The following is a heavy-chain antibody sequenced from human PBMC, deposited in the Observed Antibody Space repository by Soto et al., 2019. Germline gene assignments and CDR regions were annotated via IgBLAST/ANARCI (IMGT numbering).Heavy chain of an antibody. V-gene: IGHV4-34*01. D-gene: IGHD3-10*01. CDR3: AREYMVRGVILFDY. J-gene: IGHJ4*02. CDR1: GGSFSGYY. Sequence: SETLSLTCAVYGGSFSGYYWSWIRQPPGKGLEWIGEINHSGSTNYNPSLKSRVTISVDTSKNQFSLKLSSVTAADTAVYYCAREYMVRGVILFDYWGQGTLVTVSS. CDR2: INHSGST.